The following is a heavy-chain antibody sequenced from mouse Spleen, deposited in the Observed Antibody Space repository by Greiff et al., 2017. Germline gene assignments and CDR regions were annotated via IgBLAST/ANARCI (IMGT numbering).Heavy chain of an antibody. CDR2: IDPSDSYT. D-gene: IGHD3-1*01. CDR3: AKGGARAIFRY. V-gene: IGHV1-50*01. J-gene: IGHJ3*01. Sequence: QVQLQQPGAELVKPGASVKLSCKASGYTFTSYWMQWVKQRPGQGLEWIGEIDPSDSYTNYNQKFKGKATLTVDTSSSTAYMQLSSLTSEDSAVYYRAKGGARAIFRYRGQGTLVTVSA. CDR1: GYTFTSYW.